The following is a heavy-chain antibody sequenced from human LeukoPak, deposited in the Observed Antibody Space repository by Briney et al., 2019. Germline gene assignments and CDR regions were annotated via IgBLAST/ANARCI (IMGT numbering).Heavy chain of an antibody. CDR3: ARPHSGYDFQGLCY. D-gene: IGHD5-12*01. CDR2: ISGSGRST. CDR1: GFTFSNYA. J-gene: IGHJ4*02. Sequence: PGGSLRLSCAASGFTFSNYAMSWVRPAPGKGLEWVSGISGSGRSTYYADSVEGRFTISRDNSKNTLYLQMNSLRAEDTAVYYCARPHSGYDFQGLCYWGQGTLVTVSS. V-gene: IGHV3-23*01.